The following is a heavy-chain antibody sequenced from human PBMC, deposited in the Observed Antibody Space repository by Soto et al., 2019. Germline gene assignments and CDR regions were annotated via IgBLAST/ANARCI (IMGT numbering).Heavy chain of an antibody. Sequence: QVQLVQSGAEEKKPGASVKVSCKASGYTFTSYATHWVRQAPGQRLEWMGWINAGNGNTKYSQKFQGRVTITRDTSACTAYMELSSLRSEDTAVYYCARAWVVVTAPDYWGQGTLVTVSS. J-gene: IGHJ4*02. CDR1: GYTFTSYA. CDR2: INAGNGNT. D-gene: IGHD2-21*02. V-gene: IGHV1-3*05. CDR3: ARAWVVVTAPDY.